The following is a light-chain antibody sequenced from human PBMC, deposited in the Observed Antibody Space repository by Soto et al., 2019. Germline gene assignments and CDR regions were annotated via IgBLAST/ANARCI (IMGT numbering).Light chain of an antibody. J-gene: IGLJ1*01. V-gene: IGLV2-11*01. Sequence: QSVLTQPRSVSGSPGQSVTISCTGTSSDVGGYNYVSWYQQHPGKAPKLMIYDVSKRPSGVPDHFSGSKSGNTASLTISGLQAEGEADYYCCSYAGSYTFYVFGTGTKVTVL. CDR2: DVS. CDR1: SSDVGGYNY. CDR3: CSYAGSYTFYV.